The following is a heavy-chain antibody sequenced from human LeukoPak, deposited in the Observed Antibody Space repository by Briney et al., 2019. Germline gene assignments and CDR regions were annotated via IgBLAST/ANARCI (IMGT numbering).Heavy chain of an antibody. V-gene: IGHV4-59*11. J-gene: IGHJ4*02. CDR1: GSSINSHH. CDR2: VFNGGST. CDR3: ASRPAGNTWYGVFDY. D-gene: IGHD6-13*01. Sequence: PSETLSLTCSVSGSSINSHHWSWIRQSPGEGVEWLVYVFNGGSTNYNPSLKSRVTMSLDTSRDQFSLRLSSVTAADTAIYYCASRPAGNTWYGVFDYWSQGTLVTVSS.